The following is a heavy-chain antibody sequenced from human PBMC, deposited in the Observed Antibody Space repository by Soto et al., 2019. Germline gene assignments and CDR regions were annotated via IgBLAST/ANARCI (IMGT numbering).Heavy chain of an antibody. D-gene: IGHD2-15*01. V-gene: IGHV4-59*08. Sequence: QVQLQESGPGLVKPSETLSLTCTVSGGSISSYYWSWIRQPPGKGLEWIGYIYYSGSINYNPSLKSRVTISVDTSKNQFSLKLSSVTAADTAVYYCARRWGSAADYWGQGTLVTVSS. J-gene: IGHJ4*02. CDR3: ARRWGSAADY. CDR2: IYYSGSI. CDR1: GGSISSYY.